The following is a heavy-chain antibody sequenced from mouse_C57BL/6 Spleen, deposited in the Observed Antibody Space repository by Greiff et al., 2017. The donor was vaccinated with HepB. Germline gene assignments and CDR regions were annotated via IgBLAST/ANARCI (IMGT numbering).Heavy chain of an antibody. D-gene: IGHD4-1*01. J-gene: IGHJ4*01. Sequence: QVQLQQPGAELVMPGASVKLSCKASGYTFTSYWMHWVKQRPGQGLEWIGEIDPSDSYTNYNQKFKGKSTLTVDKSSSTAYMQLSSLTSEDSAVYYCARSRVGRYYAMDYWGQGTSVTVSS. V-gene: IGHV1-69*01. CDR3: ARSRVGRYYAMDY. CDR1: GYTFTSYW. CDR2: IDPSDSYT.